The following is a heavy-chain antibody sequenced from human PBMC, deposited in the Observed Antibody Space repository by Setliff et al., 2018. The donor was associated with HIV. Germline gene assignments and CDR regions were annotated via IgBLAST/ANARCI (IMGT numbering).Heavy chain of an antibody. Sequence: NPSETLSLTCTVSGPPIGIGSYCWTWIRQPAGRGLEWIAHISASGNTKYNPTLQSRVTLSMAPSNNQCSLNLTSMTAADTAVYYCARHYPPYHSGAYYFDRWSQGTLVTVSS. V-gene: IGHV4-61*09. D-gene: IGHD6-19*01. J-gene: IGHJ4*02. CDR3: ARHYPPYHSGAYYFDR. CDR2: ISASGNT. CDR1: GPPIGIGSYC.